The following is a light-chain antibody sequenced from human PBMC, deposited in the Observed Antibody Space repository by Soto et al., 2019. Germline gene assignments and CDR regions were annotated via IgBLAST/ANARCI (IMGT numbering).Light chain of an antibody. V-gene: IGKV3-15*01. J-gene: IGKJ1*01. CDR1: QSVSSSY. CDR3: LQYDKWPPWT. Sequence: VMPQTRATLSVSPGARATLSCRASQSVSSSYLAWYQQKPGQAPRLLIYGASTRATGIPARFSGSGSGTEFTLTISSLQSDDFAVYYCLQYDKWPPWTFGQGTKADIK. CDR2: GAS.